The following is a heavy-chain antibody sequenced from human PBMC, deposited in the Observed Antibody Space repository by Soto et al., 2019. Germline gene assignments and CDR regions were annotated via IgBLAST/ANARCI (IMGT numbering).Heavy chain of an antibody. D-gene: IGHD3-10*01. CDR1: GGSISSYY. V-gene: IGHV4-59*12. CDR3: ARESYYGSGSYFYYYYGMDV. Sequence: SETLSLTCTVSGGSISSYYWSWIRQPPGKGLEWIGYIYYSGSTNYNPSLKSRVTISVDKSKNQFSLKLSSVTAADTAVYYCARESYYGSGSYFYYYYGMDVWGQGTTVTVSS. J-gene: IGHJ6*02. CDR2: IYYSGST.